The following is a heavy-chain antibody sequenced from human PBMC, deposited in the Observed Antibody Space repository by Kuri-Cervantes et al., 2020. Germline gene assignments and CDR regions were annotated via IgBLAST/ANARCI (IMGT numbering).Heavy chain of an antibody. Sequence: GGSLRLSCAASGFTFSSYWMHWVRQAPGKGLEWVSSISSSSSYIYYADSVKGRFTISRDNAKSSLYLQMNSLRAEDTAVYYCARAPLTFLDYWGQGTLVTVSS. CDR2: ISSSSSYI. D-gene: IGHD2-21*01. V-gene: IGHV3-21*01. CDR3: ARAPLTFLDY. J-gene: IGHJ4*02. CDR1: GFTFSSYW.